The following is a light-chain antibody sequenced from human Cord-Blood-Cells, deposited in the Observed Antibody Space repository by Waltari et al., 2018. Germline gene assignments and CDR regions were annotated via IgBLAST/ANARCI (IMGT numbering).Light chain of an antibody. CDR1: QSVLYSSNNKNY. CDR2: WAS. J-gene: IGKJ3*01. CDR3: QQYYSTPFT. Sequence: DIVMTQSPDSLAVSLGERATINCKSSQSVLYSSNNKNYSAWYQQKPGQPPKLLMYWASTRESGVPDRFSGSGSGTDFTLTISSLQAEDVAVYYCQQYYSTPFTFGPGTKVDIK. V-gene: IGKV4-1*01.